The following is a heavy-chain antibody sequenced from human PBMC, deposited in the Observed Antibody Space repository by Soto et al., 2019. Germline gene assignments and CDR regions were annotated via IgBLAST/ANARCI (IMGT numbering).Heavy chain of an antibody. D-gene: IGHD6-13*01. Sequence: ASVKVSCKASGYTFTSYGISWVRQAPGQGLEWMGWISAYNGNTNYAQKLQGRVTMTTDTSTSTAYMELRSLRSDDTAVYYCARGPELSIAAAGWFDPWGQGTLVTVSS. J-gene: IGHJ5*02. CDR2: ISAYNGNT. CDR1: GYTFTSYG. CDR3: ARGPELSIAAAGWFDP. V-gene: IGHV1-18*01.